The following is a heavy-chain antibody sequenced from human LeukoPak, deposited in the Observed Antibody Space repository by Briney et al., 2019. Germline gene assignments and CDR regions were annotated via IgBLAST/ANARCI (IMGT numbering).Heavy chain of an antibody. CDR3: ARARDSSGYYGRVGYYYYMDV. D-gene: IGHD3-22*01. CDR1: GGTFSGYY. Sequence: PSETLSLTCAVYGGTFSGYYWSWIRQPPGKGLEWIGEINHSGSTNYNPSLKRRVTISVDPSKNQFSLKLSSVTAADTAVYYCARARDSSGYYGRVGYYYYMDVWGKGTTVTVSS. V-gene: IGHV4-34*01. CDR2: INHSGST. J-gene: IGHJ6*03.